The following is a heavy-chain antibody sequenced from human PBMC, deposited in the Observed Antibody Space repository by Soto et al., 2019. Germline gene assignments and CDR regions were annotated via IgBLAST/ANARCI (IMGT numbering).Heavy chain of an antibody. J-gene: IGHJ4*02. CDR2: ISAGGGST. CDR1: GFSFSNYA. D-gene: IGHD2-21*02. CDR3: ATYGKAMVTLNF. V-gene: IGHV3-23*01. Sequence: GGSLRLSCPASGFSFSNYALSWVRQAPGKGLEWVSGISAGGGSTYYADSVKGRFSISRDNSENTLYLQMNSLRAEDTAVYFCATYGKAMVTLNFWGQGTLVTVSS.